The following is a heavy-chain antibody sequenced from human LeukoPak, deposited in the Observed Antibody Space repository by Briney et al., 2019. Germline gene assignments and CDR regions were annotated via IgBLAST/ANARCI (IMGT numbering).Heavy chain of an antibody. CDR2: ISSSSSYI. CDR1: GFTFSSYS. J-gene: IGHJ3*02. CDR3: SFGGYYYDSSGYISDAFDI. D-gene: IGHD3-22*01. V-gene: IGHV3-21*01. Sequence: GGSLRLSCAASGFTFSSYSMYWVRQAPGKGLEWVSSISSSSSYIYYADSVKGRFTISRDNAKNSLYLQMNSLRAEDTAVYYCSFGGYYYDSSGYISDAFDIWGQGTMVTVSS.